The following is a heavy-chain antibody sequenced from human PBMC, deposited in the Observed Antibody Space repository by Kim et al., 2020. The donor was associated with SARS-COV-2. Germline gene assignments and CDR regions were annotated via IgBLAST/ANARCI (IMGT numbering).Heavy chain of an antibody. CDR1: GFTFGDYA. CDR2: ISWNSGSI. V-gene: IGHV3-9*01. J-gene: IGHJ4*02. CDR3: AKDKGSGDISLPDY. Sequence: GGSLRLSCAASGFTFGDYAMHWVRQAPGKGLEWVSGISWNSGSIGYADSVKGRFTISRDNAKNSLYLQMNSLRAEDTALYYCAKDKGSGDISLPDYWGQGTLVTVSS. D-gene: IGHD2-15*01.